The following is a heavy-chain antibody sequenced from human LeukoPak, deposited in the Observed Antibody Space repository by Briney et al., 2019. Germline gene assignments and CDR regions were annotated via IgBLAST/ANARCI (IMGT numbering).Heavy chain of an antibody. Sequence: GSLRLSCAASGFTFSSYWMSWVRQAPGKGLEWIGSIYHSGSTYYNPSLKSRVTISVDTSKNQFSLKLSSVTAADTAVYYCARSDPLYYYDSSGYYSDYWGQGTLVTVSS. CDR2: IYHSGST. J-gene: IGHJ4*02. CDR1: GFTFSSYW. V-gene: IGHV4-38-2*01. D-gene: IGHD3-22*01. CDR3: ARSDPLYYYDSSGYYSDY.